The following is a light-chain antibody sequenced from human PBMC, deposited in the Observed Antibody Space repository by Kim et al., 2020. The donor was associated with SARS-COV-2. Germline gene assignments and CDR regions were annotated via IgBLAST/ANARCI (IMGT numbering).Light chain of an antibody. Sequence: PRERATPSCRASQAVTSHCLAWCQRRPGRAPRLLIYGASSRATGISDRCSGSVSGTDFTLTIRRLGSEDFAEYYCEQNGSSPATFGQRTKMDSK. CDR1: QAVTSHC. CDR2: GAS. V-gene: IGKV3-20*01. J-gene: IGKJ1*01. CDR3: EQNGSSPAT.